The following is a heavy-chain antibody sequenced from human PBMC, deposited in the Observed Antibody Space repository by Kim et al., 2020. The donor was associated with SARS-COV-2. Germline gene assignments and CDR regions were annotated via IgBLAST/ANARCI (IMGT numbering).Heavy chain of an antibody. CDR2: ISYDGSNK. D-gene: IGHD4-17*01. CDR3: AKEITYYGDYPSDAFDI. V-gene: IGHV3-30*18. CDR1: GFTFSSYG. Sequence: LSLTCAASGFTFSSYGMHWVRQAPGKGLEWVAVISYDGSNKYYADSVKGRFTISRDNSKNTLYLQMNSLRAEDTAVYYCAKEITYYGDYPSDAFDIW. J-gene: IGHJ3*02.